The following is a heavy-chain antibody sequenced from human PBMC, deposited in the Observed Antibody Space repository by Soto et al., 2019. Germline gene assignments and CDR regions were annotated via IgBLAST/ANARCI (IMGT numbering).Heavy chain of an antibody. CDR1: GDSVTSVSDY. J-gene: IGHJ6*02. V-gene: IGHV4-61*01. CDR2: IYYSGSA. CDR3: ARGVGFGYYYYHMDL. D-gene: IGHD3-10*01. Sequence: SETLSLTCTVSGDSVTSVSDYWSWIRQPPGKGLEWIGYIYYSGSADYNPSLGSRVTISIDTSKNQFSLKLTSVTAADTAVYYCARGVGFGYYYYHMDLWGQGTTVTSP.